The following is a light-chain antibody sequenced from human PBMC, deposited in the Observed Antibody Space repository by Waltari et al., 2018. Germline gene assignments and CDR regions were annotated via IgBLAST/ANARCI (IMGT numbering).Light chain of an antibody. CDR3: QQRRNWPLT. Sequence: EIVLTQSPTILSFSPGERATLSCRASQSVGTYLAWYQQRPGQSPRLLMYDASYRATGIPARFSGSGSETDFTLTISSLQPEDFAVYYCQQRRNWPLTFGGGTRVQ. J-gene: IGKJ4*01. CDR1: QSVGTY. V-gene: IGKV3-11*01. CDR2: DAS.